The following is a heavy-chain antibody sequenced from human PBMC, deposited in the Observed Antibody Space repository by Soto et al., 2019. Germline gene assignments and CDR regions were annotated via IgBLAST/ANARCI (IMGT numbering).Heavy chain of an antibody. CDR3: AKDGSGFSSRYYGYYFDC. V-gene: IGHV3-23*01. Sequence: EMQLLESGGGLVQPGGSLRLSCAASGSTFSSYAMSWVRQAPGKGLEWVSAIGGTSSNTYYADSVKGRFTISRDNSKNTLYLEMNSLRADDTAVYYCAKDGSGFSSRYYGYYFDCWGQGTLVIVSS. CDR2: IGGTSSNT. J-gene: IGHJ4*02. D-gene: IGHD6-25*01. CDR1: GSTFSSYA.